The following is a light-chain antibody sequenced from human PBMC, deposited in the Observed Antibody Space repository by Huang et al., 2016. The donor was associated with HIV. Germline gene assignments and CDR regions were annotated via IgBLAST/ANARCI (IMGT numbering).Light chain of an antibody. V-gene: IGKV3-20*01. Sequence: IVLTQSPGTLSLSPGERATLPCRASQSVSSSYLAWYQQKPGQAPRLLLYGASSRATGIPDRFSGSGSGTDFTLTISRLEPEDFAVYYCQQYGSSPLTFGGGTKVEIK. J-gene: IGKJ4*01. CDR2: GAS. CDR3: QQYGSSPLT. CDR1: QSVSSSY.